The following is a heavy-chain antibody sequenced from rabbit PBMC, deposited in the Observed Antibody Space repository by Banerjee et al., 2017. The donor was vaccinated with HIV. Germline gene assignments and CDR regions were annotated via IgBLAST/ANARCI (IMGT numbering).Heavy chain of an antibody. CDR3: VRGGYDENYFNL. CDR2: IYTGSGHT. Sequence: QEQLEESGGDLVKPGASLTLTCTASGFSFSSGQWICWVRQAPGKGLEWIGCIYTGSGHTYYASWAKGRFTISKTSSTTVTLQMTSLTAADTATYFCVRGGYDENYFNLWGQGTLVTVS. J-gene: IGHJ4*01. D-gene: IGHD2-1*01. CDR1: GFSFSSGQW. V-gene: IGHV1S45*01.